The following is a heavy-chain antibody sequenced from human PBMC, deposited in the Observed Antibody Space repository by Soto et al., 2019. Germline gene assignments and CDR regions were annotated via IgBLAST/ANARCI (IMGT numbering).Heavy chain of an antibody. D-gene: IGHD2-15*01. CDR2: ISAYNGNT. V-gene: IGHV1-18*01. CDR1: GYTFTSYG. CDR3: ARVVPYCSGGSCYGWFDP. J-gene: IGHJ5*02. Sequence: QVQLVQSGAEVKKPGASVKVSCKASGYTFTSYGISWVRQAPGQGLEWMGWISAYNGNTNYAQKLQGRVTMTTDTSTSTAYMELRSVRSDDTAVYYCARVVPYCSGGSCYGWFDPWGQGTLVTVSS.